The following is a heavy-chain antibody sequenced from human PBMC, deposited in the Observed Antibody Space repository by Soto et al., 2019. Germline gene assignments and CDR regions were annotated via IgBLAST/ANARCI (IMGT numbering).Heavy chain of an antibody. D-gene: IGHD2-8*02. J-gene: IGHJ3*02. CDR2: ILVDGRT. CDR1: GFIFSSYG. V-gene: IGHV3-23*01. Sequence: GGSLRLSCAASGFIFSSYGMSWVRQAPGKGLEWVSTILVDGRTFYVDSVKGRFTISRDSSQNTVYLQMNSLTAGDTALYYCAKATATGGGAFDICGQGTLVTVS. CDR3: AKATATGGGAFDI.